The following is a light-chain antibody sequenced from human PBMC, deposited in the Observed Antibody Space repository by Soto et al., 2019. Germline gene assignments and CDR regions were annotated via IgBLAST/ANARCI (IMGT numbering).Light chain of an antibody. Sequence: QAVVTQSSSASASLGSSVKLTCTLSSGHNNYIIAWHQQQPGKAPRYLMKIEGSGSFNKGSGVPDRFSGYRSGTDRYLTISNVQFDDEADYYCETWDSNAWVFGGGTKVTVL. J-gene: IGLJ3*02. V-gene: IGLV4-60*02. CDR1: SGHNNYI. CDR3: ETWDSNAWV. CDR2: IEGSGSF.